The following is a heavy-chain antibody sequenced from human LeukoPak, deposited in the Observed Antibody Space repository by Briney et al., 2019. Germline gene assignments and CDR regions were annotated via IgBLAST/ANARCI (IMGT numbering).Heavy chain of an antibody. Sequence: SETLSLTCTVSGGSISNSYWTWIRQPPGRGLEWIGYIYTSGSTSYNPSLKSRVTISVDTSKNQFFLKLNSVTAADTAVYYCARTGYYYYNMDVWGKGTTVTVSS. D-gene: IGHD1-14*01. CDR3: ARTGYYYYNMDV. CDR2: IYTSGST. CDR1: GGSISNSY. V-gene: IGHV4-4*09. J-gene: IGHJ6*03.